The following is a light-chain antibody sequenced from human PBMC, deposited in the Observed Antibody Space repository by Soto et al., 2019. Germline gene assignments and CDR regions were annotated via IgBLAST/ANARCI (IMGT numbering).Light chain of an antibody. J-gene: IGLJ2*01. V-gene: IGLV2-14*03. CDR1: SSDIGGYNY. CDR3: SSFTSSTTVV. Sequence: QSALTQPASVSGSPGQSIAISCAGTSSDIGGYNYVSWYQQHPGNAPKLIIYGVTDRPSGVSDRFSGSKSGNTASLTISGLQPGDEADYYCSSFTSSTTVVFGGGTKLTVL. CDR2: GVT.